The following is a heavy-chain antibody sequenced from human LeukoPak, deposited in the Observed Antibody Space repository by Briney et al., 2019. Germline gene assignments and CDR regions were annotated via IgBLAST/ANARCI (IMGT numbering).Heavy chain of an antibody. CDR1: GYSISSGYY. J-gene: IGHJ2*01. CDR2: IYQTGST. Sequence: SETLSLTCTVSGYSISSGYYWGWIRQPPGKGLEWIGNIYQTGSTYYNPSLKSRVTISLDTSKNQFSLKLSSVTAADTAVYYCARVSGRFTWYFDLWGSGTLVTVSS. CDR3: ARVSGRFTWYFDL. V-gene: IGHV4-38-2*02.